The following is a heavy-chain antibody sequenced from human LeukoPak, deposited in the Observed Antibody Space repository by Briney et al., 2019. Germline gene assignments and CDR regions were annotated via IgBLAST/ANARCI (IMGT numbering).Heavy chain of an antibody. CDR3: ARDSGTTGEVKFDP. CDR2: IYGSGST. Sequence: SETLSLTCTVSGGSIRSYWSWIRRPAGKGLEWIGRIYGSGSTDYNPSLKSRVTMSIDTSKNQFSLNLISVTAADTAVYYCARDSGTTGEVKFDPWGQGTLVTVSS. V-gene: IGHV4-4*07. CDR1: GGSIRSY. D-gene: IGHD3-10*01. J-gene: IGHJ5*02.